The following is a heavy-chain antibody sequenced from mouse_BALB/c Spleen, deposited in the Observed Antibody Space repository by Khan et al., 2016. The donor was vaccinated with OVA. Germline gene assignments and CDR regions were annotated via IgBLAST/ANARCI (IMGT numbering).Heavy chain of an antibody. CDR2: ISYSGYT. V-gene: IGHV3-2*02. Sequence: VQLKESGPGLVKPSQSLSLTCTVTGYSITSDYAWNWIRHFPGNKLEWMGFISYSGYTNYNPSLKRRISSTLDTSKNQFFLQLNSLTTEDTATYYCARVYGGDFDYWGQGTTLTVSS. CDR3: ARVYGGDFDY. CDR1: GYSITSDYA. J-gene: IGHJ2*01. D-gene: IGHD1-1*01.